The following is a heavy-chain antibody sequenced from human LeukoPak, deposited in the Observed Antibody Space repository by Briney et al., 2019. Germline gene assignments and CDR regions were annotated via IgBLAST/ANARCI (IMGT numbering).Heavy chain of an antibody. D-gene: IGHD6-19*01. CDR2: ISYDGSNK. CDR3: AKXWQWLVNYYYFDY. V-gene: IGHV3-30-3*01. Sequence: GGSLRLSCAASGFTFSSYAMHWVRQAPGKGLEWVAVISYDGSNKYYADSVRGRFTISRDNSKNTLYLQMNSLRAEDTAVYYCAKXWQWLVNYYYFDYWGQGTLVTVSS. CDR1: GFTFSSYA. J-gene: IGHJ4*02.